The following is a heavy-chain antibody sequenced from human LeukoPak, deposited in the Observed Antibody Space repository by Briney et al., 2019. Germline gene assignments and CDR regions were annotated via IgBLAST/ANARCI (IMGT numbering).Heavy chain of an antibody. J-gene: IGHJ6*03. CDR2: IRYDGSNK. D-gene: IGHD6-19*01. CDR1: GFTFSSYG. CDR3: AKDSSSGWYSRYYYYYMDV. Sequence: PGGSLRLSCAASGFTFSSYGMHWVRQAPGKGLEWVAFIRYDGSNKYYADSVKGRFTISRDNSKNTLYLQMNSLRAEDTAVYYCAKDSSSGWYSRYYYYYMDVWGKGTTVTISS. V-gene: IGHV3-30*02.